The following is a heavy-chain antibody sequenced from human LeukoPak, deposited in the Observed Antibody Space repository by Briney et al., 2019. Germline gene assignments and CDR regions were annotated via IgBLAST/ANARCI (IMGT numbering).Heavy chain of an antibody. Sequence: GGSLRLSCAASEFTFSSYAMSWVRQAPGKGLEWVSAVSNSGGSTYYADSVKGRFTIFRDNSKNTLYLQMSSLRGEDTAVYYCARACGGGGCYLAAFDIWGQGTMVTVSS. D-gene: IGHD2-15*01. CDR1: EFTFSSYA. CDR2: VSNSGGST. J-gene: IGHJ3*02. CDR3: ARACGGGGCYLAAFDI. V-gene: IGHV3-23*01.